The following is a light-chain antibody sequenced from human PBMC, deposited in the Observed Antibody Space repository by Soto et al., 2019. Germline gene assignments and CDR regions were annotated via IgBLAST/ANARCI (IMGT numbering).Light chain of an antibody. CDR3: QLYGSSPMYT. CDR1: QSISSSY. J-gene: IGKJ2*01. Sequence: EIVLTQSPGTLSLSPGERATLSCRASQSISSSYLAWYQQKSGQAPRLLIYGASSRATGIPDRFSGSGSGTDFTLTISRLEPEDFAVYYCQLYGSSPMYTFGQGTKLEIK. V-gene: IGKV3-20*01. CDR2: GAS.